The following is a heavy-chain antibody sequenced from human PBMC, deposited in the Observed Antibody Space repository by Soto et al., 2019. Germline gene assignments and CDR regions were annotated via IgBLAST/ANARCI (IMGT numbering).Heavy chain of an antibody. D-gene: IGHD4-17*01. Sequence: ASVKVSCKASGYTFASYAIHWVRQAPGQRLEWMGWINVGNANTRYSQNFQDRVTITRDISASTAYMEVSSLRSEDTALYYCARERPTEATFSFDYWGQGTQVTVSS. V-gene: IGHV1-3*01. CDR1: GYTFASYA. J-gene: IGHJ4*02. CDR2: INVGNANT. CDR3: ARERPTEATFSFDY.